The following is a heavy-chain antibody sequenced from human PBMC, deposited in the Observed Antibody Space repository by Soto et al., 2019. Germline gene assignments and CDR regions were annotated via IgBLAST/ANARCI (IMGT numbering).Heavy chain of an antibody. V-gene: IGHV3-30*18. CDR1: GFTFSSYG. J-gene: IGHJ4*02. D-gene: IGHD4-17*01. Sequence: QVQLVESGGGVVQPGRSLRLSCAASGFTFSSYGMHWVRQAPGKGLEWVAVISYDGNNKYYADSVKGRFTISRDNFKNTLYLQMDSLRAEDTAMYYCAKDHLETKVTTPSYWGQGPLVTVSS. CDR3: AKDHLETKVTTPSY. CDR2: ISYDGNNK.